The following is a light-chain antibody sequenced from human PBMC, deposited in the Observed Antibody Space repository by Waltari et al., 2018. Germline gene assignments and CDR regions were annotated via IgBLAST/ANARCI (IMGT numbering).Light chain of an antibody. CDR3: SSFAGNNKLGV. CDR1: SSTVDSYDH. Sequence: QSALTHPPPASGSPGQSVTISCPGTSSTVDSYDHVSWYQQHPGKAPKLMIYEVSKRPSGVPDRFSVSKSGNTASLTVSGLQAEDEADYYCSSFAGNNKLGVFGGGTKLPVL. CDR2: EVS. V-gene: IGLV2-8*01. J-gene: IGLJ2*01.